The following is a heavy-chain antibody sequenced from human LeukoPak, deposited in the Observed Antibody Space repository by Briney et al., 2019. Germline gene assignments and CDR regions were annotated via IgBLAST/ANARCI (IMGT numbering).Heavy chain of an antibody. CDR1: GFTVSSNY. CDR3: ATSRVLDGHFDY. V-gene: IGHV3-66*02. Sequence: PGGSLRLSCAASGFTVSSNYMTWVRQAPGKGLKWVSVIYSGGNAYYADSVKGRFTISRDNSKNTLYLQMNSLRLGDTAVYYCATSRVLDGHFDYWGQGTLVTVSS. J-gene: IGHJ4*02. CDR2: IYSGGNA. D-gene: IGHD2-8*02.